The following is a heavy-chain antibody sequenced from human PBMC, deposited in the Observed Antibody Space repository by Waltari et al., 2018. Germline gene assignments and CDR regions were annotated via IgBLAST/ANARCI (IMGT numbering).Heavy chain of an antibody. J-gene: IGHJ5*02. CDR1: GYTFPSYD. Sequence: QVQLVQSGAEVKKPGASVKVSCKASGYTFPSYDSNWVRKVTGQGLEWMGWMNPNSGNTGYAQKFQGRVTMTRNTSISTAYMELSSLRSEDTAVYYCARGCAAAGLGWFDPWGQGTLVTVSS. CDR2: MNPNSGNT. V-gene: IGHV1-8*01. D-gene: IGHD6-13*01. CDR3: ARGCAAAGLGWFDP.